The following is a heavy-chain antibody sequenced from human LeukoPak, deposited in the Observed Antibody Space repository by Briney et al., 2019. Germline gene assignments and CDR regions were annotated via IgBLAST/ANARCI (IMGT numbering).Heavy chain of an antibody. CDR1: GGSLSSYY. Sequence: SETLSLTCTVSGGSLSSYYWSWIRQPPGKGLEWIGYIYYSGSTNYNPSLKSRVTISVDTSKNQFSLKLSSVTAADTAVYYCARRVPANWDFYYYYGMDVWGQGTSVTVSS. V-gene: IGHV4-59*01. CDR2: IYYSGST. J-gene: IGHJ6*02. CDR3: ARRVPANWDFYYYYGMDV. D-gene: IGHD7-27*01.